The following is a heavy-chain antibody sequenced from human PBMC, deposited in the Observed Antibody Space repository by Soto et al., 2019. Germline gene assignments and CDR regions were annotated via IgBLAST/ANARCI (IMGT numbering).Heavy chain of an antibody. Sequence: EVQLVESGGGLVQPGGSLRLSCAASGFTFSSYWMSWVRQAPGKGLEWVANIKQDGSEKYYVDSVKGRFTISRDNAKNSLYLQMNRLRAEDTAMYYCARDGFYYDFWSGYYTNSFDYWGQGTLVTVSS. CDR3: ARDGFYYDFWSGYYTNSFDY. D-gene: IGHD3-3*01. V-gene: IGHV3-7*01. CDR1: GFTFSSYW. CDR2: IKQDGSEK. J-gene: IGHJ4*02.